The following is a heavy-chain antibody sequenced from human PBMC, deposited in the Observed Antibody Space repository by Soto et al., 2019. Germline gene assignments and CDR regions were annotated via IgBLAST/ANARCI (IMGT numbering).Heavy chain of an antibody. J-gene: IGHJ6*02. CDR2: IWYDGSNK. CDR1: GFTFSSYG. V-gene: IGHV3-33*01. Sequence: QVQLVESGGGVVQPGRSLRLSCAASGFTFSSYGMHWVRQAPGKGLEWVAVIWYDGSNKYYADSVKGRFTISRDNSKNTLYLQMNSLRAEDTAVYYCARAHYGSGSYRMDVWGQGTTVIVSS. D-gene: IGHD3-10*01. CDR3: ARAHYGSGSYRMDV.